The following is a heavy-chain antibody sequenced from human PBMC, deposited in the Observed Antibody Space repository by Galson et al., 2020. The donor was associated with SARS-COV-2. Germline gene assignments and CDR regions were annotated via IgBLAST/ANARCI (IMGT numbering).Heavy chain of an antibody. D-gene: IGHD3-16*02. V-gene: IGHV2-5*01. CDR2: TFWNDDE. CDR1: GISFDRSGVG. J-gene: IGHJ4*02. CDR3: AHSAVWNTYCY. Sequence: SGPTLVKPRETLTLTCTFSGISFDRSGVGVGWIRQPPGKALEWLALTFWNDDESYNPSLRHRLTISKDTSKNEVVLTMTDMDPVDTAAYYCAHSAVWNTYCYWVQGTLGTVSS.